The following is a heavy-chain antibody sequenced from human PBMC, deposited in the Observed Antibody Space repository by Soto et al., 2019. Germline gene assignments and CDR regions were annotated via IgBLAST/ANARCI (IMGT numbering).Heavy chain of an antibody. D-gene: IGHD4-17*01. J-gene: IGHJ6*04. CDR3: ARGTYDDSFCYMDV. CDR2: ISGSGGST. V-gene: IGHV3-23*01. CDR1: GFTFSNYA. Sequence: GGSLRLSCATSGFTFSNYAMSWVRQAPGKGLEWVSAISGSGGSTYSADSVKGRFTISRDNSRNTLYLQMNSLGAEDTALYYCARGTYDDSFCYMDVWGKGTTLTVSS.